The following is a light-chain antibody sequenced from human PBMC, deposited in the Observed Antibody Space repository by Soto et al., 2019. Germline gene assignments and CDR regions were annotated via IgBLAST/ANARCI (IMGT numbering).Light chain of an antibody. J-gene: IGKJ2*01. CDR1: QSLLHSNGYNY. Sequence: DLVMTQSPLSLPVTPGEPASISCRSSQSLLHSNGYNYLDWYLQKPGQSPQLLIYLGSNRASGVPERFSGSGSGTDFTLKISRVEAEDVGVYYCMQALQSPYTSGQGTKLEIK. CDR3: MQALQSPYT. V-gene: IGKV2-28*01. CDR2: LGS.